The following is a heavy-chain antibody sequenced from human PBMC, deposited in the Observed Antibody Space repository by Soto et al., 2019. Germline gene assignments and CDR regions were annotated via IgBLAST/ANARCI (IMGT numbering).Heavy chain of an antibody. Sequence: SETLSLTCGVSGYPICSGYYWGWIRQPPGKGLEWIGNIYHSGSTYYTPSLKSRVTISLDTSKNQFSLKLSSVTAADTAVYYCAKYGENYYDGMDVWGPGTTVTVSS. CDR2: IYHSGST. CDR3: AKYGENYYDGMDV. CDR1: GYPICSGYY. V-gene: IGHV4-38-2*01. J-gene: IGHJ6*01. D-gene: IGHD2-21*01.